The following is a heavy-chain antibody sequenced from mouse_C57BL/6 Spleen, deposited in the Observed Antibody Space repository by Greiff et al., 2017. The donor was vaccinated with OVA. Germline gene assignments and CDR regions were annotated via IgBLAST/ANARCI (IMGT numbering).Heavy chain of an antibody. Sequence: VQLKQSGPELVKPGASVKISCKASGYSFTGYYMNWVKQSPEKSLEWIGEINPSTGGTTYNQKFKAKATLTVDKSSSTAYMQLKSLTSEDSAVYYCARWGAPYAMDYWGQGTSVTVSS. V-gene: IGHV1-42*01. J-gene: IGHJ4*01. CDR3: ARWGAPYAMDY. CDR1: GYSFTGYY. CDR2: INPSTGGT.